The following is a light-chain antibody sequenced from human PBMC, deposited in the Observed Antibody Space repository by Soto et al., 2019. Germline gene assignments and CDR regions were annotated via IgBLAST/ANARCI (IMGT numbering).Light chain of an antibody. V-gene: IGKV3-11*01. CDR1: QSVSDY. Sequence: EIVLTQSPSTLSFSPGERATLSCRASQSVSDYLAWYQQKPGQPPRLLIYDAAKRATGIPPRFSGSGSTTDFTLTISSLEPEDFAVYYRPERGNGPPWTFGQGAKV. CDR2: DAA. J-gene: IGKJ1*01. CDR3: PERGNGPPWT.